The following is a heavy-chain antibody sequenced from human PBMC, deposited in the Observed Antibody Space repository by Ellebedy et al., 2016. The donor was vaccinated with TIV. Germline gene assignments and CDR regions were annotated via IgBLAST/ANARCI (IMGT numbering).Heavy chain of an antibody. CDR2: ISYDGGDK. CDR1: GFTFSRYA. V-gene: IGHV3-30-3*01. J-gene: IGHJ4*02. D-gene: IGHD6-19*01. Sequence: GESLKISCAASGFTFSRYAMHWVRQAPGKGLEWVAAISYDGGDKYYADSVRGRFTISRDNSKNTLYLQMNSLTTEDTAVYYSARATSGWYSEFDYWGQGTLVTVSS. CDR3: ARATSGWYSEFDY.